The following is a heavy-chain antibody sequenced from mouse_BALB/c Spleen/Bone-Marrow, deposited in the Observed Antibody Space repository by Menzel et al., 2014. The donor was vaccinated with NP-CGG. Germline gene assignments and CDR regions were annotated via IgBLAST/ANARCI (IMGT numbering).Heavy chain of an antibody. D-gene: IGHD1-1*01. CDR3: ARIYYYASDY. Sequence: QVQLQQSGAELAKPGASAKMSCKASGYTFTNYRMHWVKQRPGQGLEWIGYINPSTGYTEYNQKFKDKATLTADKSSSTAFMHLSTLTSEDSAVDYCARIYYYASDYWGEGATLSVST. CDR1: GYTFTNYR. CDR2: INPSTGYT. V-gene: IGHV1-7*01. J-gene: IGHJ2*01.